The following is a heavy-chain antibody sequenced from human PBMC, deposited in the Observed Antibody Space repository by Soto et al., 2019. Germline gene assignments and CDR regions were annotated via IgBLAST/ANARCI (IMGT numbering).Heavy chain of an antibody. D-gene: IGHD3-10*01. J-gene: IGHJ4*02. CDR3: ARVAIDYSGRYFDY. Sequence: QVQLQESGPGLVKPSQTLSLTCTVSGGSISSGGYYWSWIRQHPGKGLEWIGYIYYSGSTYYNPSLKSRVTISVDTSKNQFSLKRSSVTGADTAVYYCARVAIDYSGRYFDYWGQGTLVTVSS. CDR2: IYYSGST. CDR1: GGSISSGGYY. V-gene: IGHV4-31*03.